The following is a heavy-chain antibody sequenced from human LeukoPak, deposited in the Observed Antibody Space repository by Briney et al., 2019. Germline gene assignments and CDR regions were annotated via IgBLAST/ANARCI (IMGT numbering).Heavy chain of an antibody. D-gene: IGHD4-11*01. CDR2: ISSSGTII. J-gene: IGHJ4*02. CDR3: ARAMTS. CDR1: GFTFSSYE. Sequence: PGGSLRLSCTASGFTFSSYEMNWVRQAPGEGLEWVSHISSSGTIIYYADSVKGRFTISGDNAKNSLYLQMNSLRAEDTAVYYCARAMTSWGQGTLVTVSS. V-gene: IGHV3-48*03.